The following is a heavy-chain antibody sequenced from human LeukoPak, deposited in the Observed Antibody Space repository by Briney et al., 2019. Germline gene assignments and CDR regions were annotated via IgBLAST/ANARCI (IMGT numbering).Heavy chain of an antibody. CDR1: GFTFSSYW. Sequence: GGSLRLSCAASGFTFSSYWMTWVRQAPGKGLEWVAFIRYDGSNKYYADSVKGRFTISRDNSKNTLYLQMNSLRAEDTAVYYCAKDMLWEGYMDVWGKGTTVTISS. D-gene: IGHD2-8*01. CDR3: AKDMLWEGYMDV. V-gene: IGHV3-30*02. J-gene: IGHJ6*03. CDR2: IRYDGSNK.